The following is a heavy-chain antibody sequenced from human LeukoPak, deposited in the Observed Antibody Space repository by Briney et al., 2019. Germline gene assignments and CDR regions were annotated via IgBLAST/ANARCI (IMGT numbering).Heavy chain of an antibody. V-gene: IGHV3-23*01. Sequence: GGSLRLSCAASGFTFSSHTMSWVRQAPGKGLEWVSAIGGSGVSTNYADSVKGRFTISRDNAKNSLYLQMNSLRAEDTAIYYCARDWGAAGLWDYWGQGTLVTVSS. CDR2: IGGSGVST. D-gene: IGHD6-13*01. CDR1: GFTFSSHT. J-gene: IGHJ4*02. CDR3: ARDWGAAGLWDY.